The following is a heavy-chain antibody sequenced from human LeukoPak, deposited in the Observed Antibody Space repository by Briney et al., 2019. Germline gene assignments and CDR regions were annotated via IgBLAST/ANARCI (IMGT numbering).Heavy chain of an antibody. J-gene: IGHJ4*02. CDR2: IIPIFGTA. Sequence: SVKVSCKASGGTFSSYAISWVRQAPGQGLEWMGGIIPIFGTANYAQKFQGRVTITADKSTSTAYMELSSLRSEDTAVYYCARGQVGDFWSGYIYYFDYWGQGTLVTVSS. D-gene: IGHD3-3*01. CDR1: GGTFSSYA. CDR3: ARGQVGDFWSGYIYYFDY. V-gene: IGHV1-69*06.